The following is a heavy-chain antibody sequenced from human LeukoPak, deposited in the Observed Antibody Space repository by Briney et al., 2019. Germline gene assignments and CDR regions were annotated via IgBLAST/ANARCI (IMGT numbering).Heavy chain of an antibody. D-gene: IGHD3-3*01. CDR1: GGSISSYY. V-gene: IGHV4-59*01. Sequence: PSETLSLTCTVSGGSISSYYWSWIRQPPGKGLEWIAYVHYSGSTNYNPSLKSRVTISVDTSKNQFSLKPTSVTAADTAVYYCARVGSGGDFWSGSYYFDYWGQGTLVTVSS. CDR3: ARVGSGGDFWSGSYYFDY. J-gene: IGHJ4*02. CDR2: VHYSGST.